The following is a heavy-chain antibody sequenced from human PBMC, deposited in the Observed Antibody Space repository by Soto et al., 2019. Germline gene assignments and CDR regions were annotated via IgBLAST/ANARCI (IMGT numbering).Heavy chain of an antibody. D-gene: IGHD6-19*01. V-gene: IGHV4-30-2*01. CDR2: IDHRGGT. Sequence: QLQLQESGSGLVKPSQTLSLTCAVSGASISSGGYSWRWIRQPPGKGMEWIGYIDHRGGTNYNPSLKSRVTISVDRSKNQFSLTLTSMTAADTAIYYCARESGAGGTNWFDPWGQGTLVTVSS. CDR1: GASISSGGYS. J-gene: IGHJ5*02. CDR3: ARESGAGGTNWFDP.